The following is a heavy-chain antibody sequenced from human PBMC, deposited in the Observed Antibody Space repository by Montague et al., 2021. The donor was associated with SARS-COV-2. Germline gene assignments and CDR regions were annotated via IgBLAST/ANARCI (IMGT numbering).Heavy chain of an antibody. CDR1: GDSVSSNPAT. V-gene: IGHV6-1*01. CDR3: ARTTTRMLYPENALDI. Sequence: CAISGDSVSSNPATWNWIRQSPSRGLEWLGRTYYRSKWYHDYAISLKSRITINPDTSKNQFSLQLSSVAPEDTAVFYCARTTTRMLYPENALDIWGQGTMVTASS. J-gene: IGHJ3*02. D-gene: IGHD2-15*01. CDR2: TYYRSKWYH.